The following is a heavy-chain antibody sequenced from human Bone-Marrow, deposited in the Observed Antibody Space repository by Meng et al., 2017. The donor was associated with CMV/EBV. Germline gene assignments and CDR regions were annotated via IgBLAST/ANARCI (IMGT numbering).Heavy chain of an antibody. V-gene: IGHV3-30*02. Sequence: SCAASGFTFSSYGMHWVRQAPGKGLEWVAFIRYDGSNKYYADSVKGRFTISRDNSKNTLYLQMNSLRAEDTAVYYCAKESRGYSYGGGGGMDVWGQGTTVTASS. CDR2: IRYDGSNK. D-gene: IGHD5-18*01. CDR3: AKESRGYSYGGGGGMDV. J-gene: IGHJ6*02. CDR1: GFTFSSYG.